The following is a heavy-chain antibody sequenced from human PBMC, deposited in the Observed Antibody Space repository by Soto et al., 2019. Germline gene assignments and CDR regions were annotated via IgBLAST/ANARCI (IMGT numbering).Heavy chain of an antibody. CDR3: ARDFRFAGAMGWYFDL. D-gene: IGHD3-3*01. CDR2: IIPIFGTA. CDR1: GGTFSSYA. V-gene: IGHV1-69*12. J-gene: IGHJ2*01. Sequence: QVQLVQSGAEVKKPGSSVKVSCKASGGTFSSYAISWVRQAPGQGLEWMGGIIPIFGTANYAQKFQGRVTITADESTSTAYMELSSLRSEDTAVYYCARDFRFAGAMGWYFDLWGRGPLVTVSS.